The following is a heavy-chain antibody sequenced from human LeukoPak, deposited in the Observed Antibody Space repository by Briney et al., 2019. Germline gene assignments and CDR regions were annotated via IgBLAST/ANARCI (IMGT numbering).Heavy chain of an antibody. CDR2: ISYDGSNK. CDR1: GFTFSSYA. D-gene: IGHD5-18*01. J-gene: IGHJ4*02. Sequence: GGSLRLSCAASGFTFSSYAMHWVRQAPGKGLEWVAVISYDGSNKYYADSVKGGFTISRDNSKNTLYLQMNSLRAEDTAVYYCARAHKGYSYGYDYFDYWGQGTLVTVSS. V-gene: IGHV3-30-3*01. CDR3: ARAHKGYSYGYDYFDY.